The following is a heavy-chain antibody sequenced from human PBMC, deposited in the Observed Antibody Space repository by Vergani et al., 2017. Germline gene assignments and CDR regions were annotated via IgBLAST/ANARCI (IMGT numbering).Heavy chain of an antibody. V-gene: IGHV3-11*01. CDR3: ATKSCGTPGCQIGYFRE. CDR1: GFTFRDHY. Sequence: QVQLVESGGGLVKPGGSLRLSCAASGFTFRDHYMSWIRQAPGKGLEWVSYTSSTGSSISYAHSVKGRFTISRDNAKDSVFLQRNSLRAEDTAVYYCATKSCGTPGCQIGYFREWGQGTLVTVSS. CDR2: TSSTGSSI. D-gene: IGHD1-1*01. J-gene: IGHJ1*01.